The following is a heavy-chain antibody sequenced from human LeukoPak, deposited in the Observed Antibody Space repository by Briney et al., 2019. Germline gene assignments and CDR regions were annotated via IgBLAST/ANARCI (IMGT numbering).Heavy chain of an antibody. J-gene: IGHJ4*02. Sequence: ASVKVSCKASGYTFSDFTDYHLHWVRQAPGQGLEWVGRLNPNIGYTYYAQKFQGRVTITGHTSINTAYMELSSLRSDDTAMYYCVRDFWGTYDYWGQGTLVTVSS. CDR2: LNPNIGYT. CDR3: VRDFWGTYDY. CDR1: GYTFSDFTDYH. D-gene: IGHD3-16*01. V-gene: IGHV1-2*06.